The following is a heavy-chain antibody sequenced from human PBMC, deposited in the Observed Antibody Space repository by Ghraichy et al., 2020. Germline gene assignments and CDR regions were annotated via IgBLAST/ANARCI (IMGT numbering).Heavy chain of an antibody. CDR2: IYYSGST. Sequence: SETLSLTCTVSGGSISSGGYYWSWIRQHPGKGLEWIGYIYYSGSTYYNPSLKSRVTISVDTSKNQFSLKLSSVTAADTAVYYCARSHFSYDILTGYPYSYYFDYWGQGTLVTVSS. D-gene: IGHD3-9*01. V-gene: IGHV4-31*03. CDR1: GGSISSGGYY. CDR3: ARSHFSYDILTGYPYSYYFDY. J-gene: IGHJ4*02.